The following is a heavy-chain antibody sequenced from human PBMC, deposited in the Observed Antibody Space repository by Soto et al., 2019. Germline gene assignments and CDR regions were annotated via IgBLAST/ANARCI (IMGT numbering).Heavy chain of an antibody. Sequence: SETLALTCSVSGGTISRYYWSWIRQPPGKGLEWIGYAYYSGDTGYNPSLKSRVTMAVDTSKSQVSLKLSSVTAADTAVYYCARDRSTYGGGGTGEVKENWFDPWGQGALVTVSS. D-gene: IGHD2-8*01. CDR2: AYYSGDT. CDR1: GGTISRYY. V-gene: IGHV4-59*01. CDR3: ARDRSTYGGGGTGEVKENWFDP. J-gene: IGHJ5*02.